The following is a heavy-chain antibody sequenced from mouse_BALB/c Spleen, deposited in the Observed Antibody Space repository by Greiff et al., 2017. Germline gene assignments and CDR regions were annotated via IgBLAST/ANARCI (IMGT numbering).Heavy chain of an antibody. CDR2: IYPGNSDT. CDR1: GYSFTSYW. Sequence: VQLQQSGTVLARPGASVKMSCKASGYSFTSYWMHWVKQRPGQGLEWIGAIYPGNSDTSYNQKFKGKATLTVDKSSSTAYMELSSLTSEDSAVYYCARRDRYWYFDVWGAGTTVTVSS. V-gene: IGHV1-5*01. D-gene: IGHD2-14*01. CDR3: ARRDRYWYFDV. J-gene: IGHJ1*01.